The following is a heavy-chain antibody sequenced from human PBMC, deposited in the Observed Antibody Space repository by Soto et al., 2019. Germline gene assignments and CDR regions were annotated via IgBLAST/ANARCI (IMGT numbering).Heavy chain of an antibody. J-gene: IGHJ6*02. D-gene: IGHD1-26*01. CDR3: ARSPHSGPRYYGMDV. V-gene: IGHV5-10-1*01. Sequence: GESLKISCKGSGYSLTSYWISWVRQMRGKGLEWMWRIDPSDSYTNYSPSFPGHVTISADKSISTAYLQWSSLKASDTAMYYCARSPHSGPRYYGMDVWGRGTTVTLSS. CDR2: IDPSDSYT. CDR1: GYSLTSYW.